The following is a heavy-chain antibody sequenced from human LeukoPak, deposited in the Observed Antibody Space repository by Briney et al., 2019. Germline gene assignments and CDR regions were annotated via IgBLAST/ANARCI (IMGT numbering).Heavy chain of an antibody. CDR2: IIPIFGTA. CDR1: GGTFSSYA. Sequence: GASVKVSCKASGGTFSSYAISWVRQAPGQGLEWMGGIIPIFGTANYAQKFQGRVTITADESTSTAYMELSSLRSEDTAVYYCASKIVGATPRLGYYYYYMDVWGKGTTVTVSS. CDR3: ASKIVGATPRLGYYYYYMDV. J-gene: IGHJ6*03. D-gene: IGHD1-26*01. V-gene: IGHV1-69*13.